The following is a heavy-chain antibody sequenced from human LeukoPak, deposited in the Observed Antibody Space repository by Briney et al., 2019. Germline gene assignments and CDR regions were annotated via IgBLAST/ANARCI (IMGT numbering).Heavy chain of an antibody. D-gene: IGHD6-6*01. CDR3: ARGPNSNWSGLDF. J-gene: IGHJ4*02. CDR1: GFTFSNYA. CDR2: ISPTGSTT. V-gene: IGHV3-74*01. Sequence: GGSLRLSCATSGFTFSNYAMSWVRQAPGKGLVWVSRISPTGSTTSYADSVKGRFTVSRDNAKNTLYLQVNNLRAEDTAVYYCARGPNSNWSGLDFWGQGTLLTVSS.